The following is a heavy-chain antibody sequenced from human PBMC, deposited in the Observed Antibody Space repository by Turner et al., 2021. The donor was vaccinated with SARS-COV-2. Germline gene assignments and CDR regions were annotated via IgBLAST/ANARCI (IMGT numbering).Heavy chain of an antibody. CDR2: CDPEEGET. CDR1: GYSLTELS. CDR3: ATGVAVAGTPSEYYYYYGMDV. V-gene: IGHV1-24*01. Sequence: QVQLVQSGAEVKKPGASVKVSCKVSGYSLTELSMHWVRQAPGKGLEWMGGCDPEEGETIYAQKCQGRVTMTEDTSTDTAYMELSSLRSEDTAVYYCATGVAVAGTPSEYYYYYGMDVWGQGTTVTVSS. D-gene: IGHD6-19*01. J-gene: IGHJ6*02.